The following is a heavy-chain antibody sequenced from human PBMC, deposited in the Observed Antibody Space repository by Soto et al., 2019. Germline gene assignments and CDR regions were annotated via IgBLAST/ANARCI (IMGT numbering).Heavy chain of an antibody. CDR3: ARTFYDSSGYSFDN. CDR1: GGSISRGDYY. CDR2: IHYSEST. Sequence: QVQLQESGPGLVKPSQTLSLTCTVSGGSISRGDYYWNWIRQSPGKGLEWIGYIHYSESTYYNPSLKSRVTISVDTSKNQFSLKLSSVTAADTAVYYCARTFYDSSGYSFDNWGLGTLVTVSS. V-gene: IGHV4-30-4*01. D-gene: IGHD3-22*01. J-gene: IGHJ4*02.